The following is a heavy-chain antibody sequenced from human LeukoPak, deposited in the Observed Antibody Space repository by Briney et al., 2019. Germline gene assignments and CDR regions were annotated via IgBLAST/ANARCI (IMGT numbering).Heavy chain of an antibody. CDR1: GGSISSSSYY. V-gene: IGHV4-39*07. J-gene: IGHJ5*02. CDR3: ARALKMWFDP. D-gene: IGHD5-24*01. CDR2: IYYSGST. Sequence: SETLSLTCTVSGGSISSSSYYWGWIRQPPGKGLEWIGSIYYSGSTYYNPSLKSRVTISVDTSKNQFSLKLSSVTAADTAVYYCARALKMWFDPWGQETLVTVSS.